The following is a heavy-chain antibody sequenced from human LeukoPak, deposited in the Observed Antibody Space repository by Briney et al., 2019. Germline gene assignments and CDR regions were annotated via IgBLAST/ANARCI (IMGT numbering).Heavy chain of an antibody. Sequence: GGSLRLSCAASGFPFSSYAMSWLRQAPGKGLEGVSSIISSGGVTYYPDSVKGRFTISRDNSKNTVYLQMDSLRAEDSAVYFCAKNAGYSYGLYYFDYWGQGTLVTVSS. CDR3: AKNAGYSYGLYYFDY. CDR2: IISSGGVT. D-gene: IGHD5-18*01. V-gene: IGHV3-23*01. CDR1: GFPFSSYA. J-gene: IGHJ4*02.